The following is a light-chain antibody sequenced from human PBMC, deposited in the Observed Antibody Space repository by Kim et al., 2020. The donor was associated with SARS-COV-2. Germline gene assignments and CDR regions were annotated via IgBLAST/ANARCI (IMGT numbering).Light chain of an antibody. V-gene: IGLV1-51*01. J-gene: IGLJ1*01. Sequence: GQKGTISLSGSSAKIGKTSVSWYQQLPGTAPKLLIFDNNKRPSGIPDRFSGSKSGTSATLGITGLQTGDEADYYCGTWDSSLNTGVFGTGTTVTVL. CDR1: SAKIGKTS. CDR2: DNN. CDR3: GTWDSSLNTGV.